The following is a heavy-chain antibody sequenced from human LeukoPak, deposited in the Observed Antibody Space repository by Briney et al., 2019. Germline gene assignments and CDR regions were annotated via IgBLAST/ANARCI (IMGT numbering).Heavy chain of an antibody. V-gene: IGHV6-1*01. CDR1: GDTLSSNSAG. J-gene: IGHJ4*02. CDR3: AKDGGYSSSWYLRGFDY. Sequence: SQTLSLTCALSGDTLSSNSAGWNWLRQSASRGLEWLGRTYYRSKTSNDYAESVKSLITINPDTSKNQFSLQLNSVTPEDTAVYYCAKDGGYSSSWYLRGFDYWGQGTLVTVSS. D-gene: IGHD6-13*01. CDR2: TYYRSKTSN.